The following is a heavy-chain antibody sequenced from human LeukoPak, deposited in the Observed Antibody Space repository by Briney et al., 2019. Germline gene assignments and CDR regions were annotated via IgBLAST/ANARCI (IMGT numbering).Heavy chain of an antibody. V-gene: IGHV4-4*02. CDR1: GFTFSSYGM. Sequence: GSLRLSCAASGFTFSSYGMSWVRQPPGKGLEWIGEIYHSGATNYNPSLKSRVTMLLDKSKNQFSLKLNSVTAADTAVYYCARNGGNSDYDYWGQGSLVTVSA. J-gene: IGHJ4*02. CDR2: IYHSGAT. CDR3: ARNGGNSDYDY. D-gene: IGHD4-23*01.